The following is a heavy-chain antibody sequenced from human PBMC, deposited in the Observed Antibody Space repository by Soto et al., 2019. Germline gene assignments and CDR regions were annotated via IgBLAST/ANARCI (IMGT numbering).Heavy chain of an antibody. CDR1: GFTFSTYW. J-gene: IGHJ5*02. V-gene: IGHV3-74*01. CDR3: ARSDWFDP. Sequence: GGSLRLSCAASGFTFSTYWMHWVRQAPGKGLVWVSRIKSDGSSTTYADSMKGRFTISRDNAKSTLYLQMNSLRVEDTAVYYCARSDWFDPWGQGTLVTVSS. CDR2: IKSDGSST.